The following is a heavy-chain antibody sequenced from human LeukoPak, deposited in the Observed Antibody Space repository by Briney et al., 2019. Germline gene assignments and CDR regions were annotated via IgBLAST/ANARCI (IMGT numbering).Heavy chain of an antibody. J-gene: IGHJ3*02. D-gene: IGHD2-15*01. Sequence: PSETLSLTCTVSGGSITSGNYYWSWIRQPPGKGLEWIGYIFYTGSTNYNPSLKSRVTISVDTSKNQFSLKLSSVTAADTAVYYCARSGGGWFGARDAFDIWGQGTMVTVSS. V-gene: IGHV4-61*01. CDR2: IFYTGST. CDR3: ARSGGGWFGARDAFDI. CDR1: GGSITSGNYY.